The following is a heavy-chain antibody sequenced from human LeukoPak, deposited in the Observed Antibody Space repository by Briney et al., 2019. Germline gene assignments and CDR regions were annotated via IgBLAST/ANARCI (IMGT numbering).Heavy chain of an antibody. J-gene: IGHJ6*02. V-gene: IGHV3-53*01. CDR1: GFTVSSNY. CDR2: IYSGGST. CDR3: AKSREWLVYYGMDV. D-gene: IGHD6-19*01. Sequence: GGSLRLSCAASGFTVSSNYMSWVRQAPRKGLEWVSVIYSGGSTYYADSVKGRFTISRDNSKNTLYLQMNSLRAEDTAVYYCAKSREWLVYYGMDVWGQGTTVTVSS.